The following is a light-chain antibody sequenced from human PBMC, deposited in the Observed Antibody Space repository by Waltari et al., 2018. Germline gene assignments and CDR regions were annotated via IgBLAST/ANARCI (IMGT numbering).Light chain of an antibody. CDR2: WAS. CDR3: QQYYTAPYT. Sequence: DIVMTQSPDSLTVSLGERATINCKSSNSILYSSKTKNYLAWYQQKPGQPPNLLIYWASTLESGVPDRFSGSESGTDFTLTISSLQAEDVAVYYCQQYYTAPYTFGQGTKLEIK. V-gene: IGKV4-1*01. J-gene: IGKJ2*01. CDR1: NSILYSSKTKNY.